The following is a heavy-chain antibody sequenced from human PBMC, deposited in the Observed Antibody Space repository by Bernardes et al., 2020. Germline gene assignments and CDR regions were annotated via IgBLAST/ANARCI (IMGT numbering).Heavy chain of an antibody. J-gene: IGHJ6*02. V-gene: IGHV3-48*03. CDR3: ARELERLPYYYYGMDV. D-gene: IGHD1-1*01. Sequence: GGSLRLSCAASGFTFSSYEMNWVRQAPGKGLEGVSYISSSGSTIYYADSVKGRFTISRDNAKNPLYLQMNSRRAEDPAVYYCARELERLPYYYYGMDVWGPGTTVTVSS. CDR1: GFTFSSYE. CDR2: ISSSGSTI.